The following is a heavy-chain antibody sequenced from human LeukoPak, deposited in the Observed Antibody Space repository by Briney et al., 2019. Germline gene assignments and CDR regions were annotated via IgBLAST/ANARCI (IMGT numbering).Heavy chain of an antibody. Sequence: SVKVSCKASGGTYSSYAISWVRQAPGQGLEWMGGIIPIFGTANYAQKFQGRVTITADESTSTAYMELSSLRSEDTAVYYCARDGRANLVRWVFDYWGQGTLVTVSS. CDR3: ARDGRANLVRWVFDY. CDR1: GGTYSSYA. D-gene: IGHD1-26*01. V-gene: IGHV1-69*13. CDR2: IIPIFGTA. J-gene: IGHJ4*02.